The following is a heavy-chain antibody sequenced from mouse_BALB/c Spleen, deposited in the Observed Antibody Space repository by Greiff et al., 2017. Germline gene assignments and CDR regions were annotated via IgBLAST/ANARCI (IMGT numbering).Heavy chain of an antibody. CDR2: ISSGGSYT. V-gene: IGHV5-6*01. D-gene: IGHD3-3*01. Sequence: EVQRVESGGDLVKPGGSLKLSCAASGFTFSSYGMSWVRQTPDKRLEWVATISSGGSYTYYPDSVKGRFTISRDNAKNTLYLQMSSLKSEDTAMYYCARQVVGAWFAYWGQGTLVTVSA. CDR3: ARQVVGAWFAY. CDR1: GFTFSSYG. J-gene: IGHJ3*01.